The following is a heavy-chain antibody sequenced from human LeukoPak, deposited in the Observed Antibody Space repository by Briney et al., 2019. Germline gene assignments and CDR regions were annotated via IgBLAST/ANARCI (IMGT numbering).Heavy chain of an antibody. CDR2: ISASGGST. Sequence: PGGSLRLSCAASGLTFSTYSMSCVRQAPGKGLEWVSTISASGGSTYYAESVKGRSTISRDNSKNTLFLQMDSLRAEDTAVYYCAPLPSMSIYYNMDVWGKGTTVTVSS. CDR3: APLPSMSIYYNMDV. D-gene: IGHD2-8*01. CDR1: GLTFSTYS. J-gene: IGHJ6*03. V-gene: IGHV3-23*01.